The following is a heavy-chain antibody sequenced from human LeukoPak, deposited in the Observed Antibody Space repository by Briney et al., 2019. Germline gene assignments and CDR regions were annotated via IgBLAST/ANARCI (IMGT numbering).Heavy chain of an antibody. Sequence: PGESLRLSCAPSGFTFYNYWINWVRQAPGHGLECLTNMVDDVNKKNYVDSVKGRFTISRDYVKSSLYLQMNSLRVQHTAVHYCARGRGIALWGQGTLVTVSS. V-gene: IGHV3-7*01. CDR2: MVDDVNKK. CDR1: GFTFYNYW. CDR3: ARGRGIAL. D-gene: IGHD6-13*01. J-gene: IGHJ4*02.